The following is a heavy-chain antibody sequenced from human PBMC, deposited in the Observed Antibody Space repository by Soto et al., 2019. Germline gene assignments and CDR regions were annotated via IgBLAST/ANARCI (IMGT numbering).Heavy chain of an antibody. CDR2: ISGSGGTT. V-gene: IGHV3-23*01. CDR3: AKTANGWFRAFDI. D-gene: IGHD6-19*01. Sequence: EVQLLESGGGLVQPGGSLRLSCAASGFTFSSYAMSWVRQAPGKGLEWVSAISGSGGTTHYADSVKGRFTFSRDNSKNTLYLQMNSLRAEDTAVYYCAKTANGWFRAFDIWGQGTMVTVSS. J-gene: IGHJ3*02. CDR1: GFTFSSYA.